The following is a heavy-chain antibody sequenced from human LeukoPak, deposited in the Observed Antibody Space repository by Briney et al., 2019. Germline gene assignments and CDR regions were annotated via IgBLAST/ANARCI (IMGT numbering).Heavy chain of an antibody. V-gene: IGHV3-64*01. Sequence: GGSLRLSCAASGFTFSHYSMHWVRQAPGKGLEYVSAINSNGDDTYYANSVKGRFTISRDNSKNTLYLQMNSLRAEDTALYYCANPGGDFWSGYYIYWFDPWGQGTLVTVSS. CDR2: INSNGDDT. J-gene: IGHJ5*02. CDR1: GFTFSHYS. CDR3: ANPGGDFWSGYYIYWFDP. D-gene: IGHD3-3*01.